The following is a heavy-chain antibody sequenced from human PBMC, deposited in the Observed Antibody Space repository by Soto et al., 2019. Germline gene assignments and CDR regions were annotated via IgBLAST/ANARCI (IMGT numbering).Heavy chain of an antibody. CDR3: ARGGLGGYLGDSYYYYYGMDV. D-gene: IGHD5-12*01. CDR2: MNPNSGNT. J-gene: IGHJ6*02. V-gene: IGHV1-8*01. Sequence: GASVKVSCKASGYTFTSYDINWVRQATGQGLEWMVWMNPNSGNTGYAQKFQGRVTMTRNTSISTAYMELSGLRSEDTAVYYCARGGLGGYLGDSYYYYYGMDVWGQGTTVTVSS. CDR1: GYTFTSYD.